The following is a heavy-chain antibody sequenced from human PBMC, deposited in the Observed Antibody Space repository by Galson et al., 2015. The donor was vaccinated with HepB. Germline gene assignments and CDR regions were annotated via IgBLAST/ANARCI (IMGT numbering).Heavy chain of an antibody. D-gene: IGHD5-18*01. CDR1: GFTFSSYG. V-gene: IGHV3-30*18. CDR2: ISYDGSNK. Sequence: SLRLSCAASGFTFSSYGMHWVRQAPGKGLEWVAVISYDGSNKYYADSVKGRFTISRDNSKNTLYLQMNSLRAEDTAVYYCAKARGPGGTAMVTLSFLDYWGQGTLVTVSS. J-gene: IGHJ4*02. CDR3: AKARGPGGTAMVTLSFLDY.